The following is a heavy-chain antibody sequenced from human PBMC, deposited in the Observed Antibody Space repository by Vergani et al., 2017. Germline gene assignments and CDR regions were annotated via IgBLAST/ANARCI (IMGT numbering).Heavy chain of an antibody. V-gene: IGHV1-69*01. D-gene: IGHD4-23*01. CDR2: IIPIFGTA. CDR3: AREGYGGNSVGAAD. J-gene: IGHJ4*02. Sequence: VSCKASGGTFSSYAISWVRQAPGQGLEWMGGIIPIFGTANYAQKFQGRVTITADESTSTAYMELSSLRSEDTAVYYCAREGYGGNSVGAADWGQGTLVTVSS. CDR1: GGTFSSYA.